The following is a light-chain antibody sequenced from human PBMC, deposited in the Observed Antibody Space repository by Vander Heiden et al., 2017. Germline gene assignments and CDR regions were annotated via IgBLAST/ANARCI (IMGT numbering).Light chain of an antibody. Sequence: ATLSCRASQYVANNLAWYQQKRGQPPRLLIYRADTRATGVPARFSGGGSGTDFTLTISRLQSDDFAIYYCQHYNNGPMYTFGPGTKVEIK. J-gene: IGKJ2*01. CDR3: QHYNNGPMYT. CDR1: QYVANN. CDR2: RAD. V-gene: IGKV3-15*01.